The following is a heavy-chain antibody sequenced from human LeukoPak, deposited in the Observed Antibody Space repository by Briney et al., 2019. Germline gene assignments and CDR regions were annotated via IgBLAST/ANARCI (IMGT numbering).Heavy chain of an antibody. Sequence: GGSLRLSCAASGFTFSSYEMNWVRQAPGKGLEWVSAISGSGGSTYYADSVKGRFTISRDNSKNTLYLQMNSLRAEDTAVYYCAKFLQWLSLDYWGQGTLVTVSS. CDR1: GFTFSSYE. J-gene: IGHJ4*02. CDR3: AKFLQWLSLDY. V-gene: IGHV3-23*01. CDR2: ISGSGGST. D-gene: IGHD6-19*01.